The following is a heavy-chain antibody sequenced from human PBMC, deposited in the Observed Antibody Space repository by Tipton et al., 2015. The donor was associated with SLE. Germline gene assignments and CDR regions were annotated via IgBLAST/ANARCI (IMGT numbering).Heavy chain of an antibody. CDR1: GFSFEDYA. D-gene: IGHD3-16*01. Sequence: SLRLSCKASGFSFEDYAMHWVRQVRGKGLEWVSGISWNSGKIGYADSVKGRFTISRDNAKNSLYLQMNSLRVEDMALYYCAKDISRNSYAYGMDVWGQGTTVAVSS. J-gene: IGHJ6*02. CDR2: ISWNSGKI. V-gene: IGHV3-9*03. CDR3: AKDISRNSYAYGMDV.